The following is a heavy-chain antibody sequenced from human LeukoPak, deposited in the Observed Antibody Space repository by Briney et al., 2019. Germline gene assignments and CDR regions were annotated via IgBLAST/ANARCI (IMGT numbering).Heavy chain of an antibody. Sequence: SETLSLTCTVSGGSISSSSYYWGWIRQPPGKGLEWIGSIYYSGSTYYNPSLKSRVTISVDTSKNQFSLKLSSVTAADTAVYYCASSSYDFWSSYSTQPFDYWGQGTLVTVSS. J-gene: IGHJ4*02. CDR3: ASSSYDFWSSYSTQPFDY. CDR2: IYYSGST. D-gene: IGHD3-3*01. V-gene: IGHV4-39*01. CDR1: GGSISSSSYY.